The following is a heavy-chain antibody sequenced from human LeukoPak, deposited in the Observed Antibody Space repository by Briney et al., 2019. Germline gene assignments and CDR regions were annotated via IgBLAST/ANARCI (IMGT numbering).Heavy chain of an antibody. D-gene: IGHD3-10*01. Sequence: GASVKVSCKASGYTFTSYDINWVRQATGQGFEWMGWMNPNSGNTGYAQKFQGRVIMTRNTSISTAYMELSSLRSEDTAVYYCARGRGLTMVRGADDYWGQGTLVTVSS. CDR3: ARGRGLTMVRGADDY. V-gene: IGHV1-8*01. CDR1: GYTFTSYD. CDR2: MNPNSGNT. J-gene: IGHJ4*02.